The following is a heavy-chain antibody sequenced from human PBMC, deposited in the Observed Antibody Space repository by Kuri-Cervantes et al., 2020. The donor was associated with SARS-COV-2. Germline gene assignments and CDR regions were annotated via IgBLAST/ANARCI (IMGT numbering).Heavy chain of an antibody. CDR2: ISYDRSNK. J-gene: IGHJ6*02. CDR1: GFTFSNYG. CDR3: AKSYLVCIAARPLSSLGMDL. D-gene: IGHD6-6*01. Sequence: SLKISCAASGFTFSNYGMHRVRQAPGKGLAWVAVISYDRSNKYYADSVKGRFTISRDNSKITLYLQMNSLRAEDTAVYYCAKSYLVCIAARPLSSLGMDLWGQGTTVTVSS. V-gene: IGHV3-30*18.